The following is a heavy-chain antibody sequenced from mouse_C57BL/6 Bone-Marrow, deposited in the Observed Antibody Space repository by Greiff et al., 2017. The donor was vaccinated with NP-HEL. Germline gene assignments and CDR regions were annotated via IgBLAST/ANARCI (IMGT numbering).Heavy chain of an antibody. J-gene: IGHJ2*01. CDR3: ARRTTVVLDY. CDR1: GYTFTSYT. V-gene: IGHV1-4*01. Sequence: QVQLQQSGAELARPGASVKMSCKASGYTFTSYTMHWVKQRPGQGLEWIGYINPSSGYTKYSQKFKDKATLTADKSSSTAYMQLSSLTSEDSAVYYCARRTTVVLDYWGQGTTLTVSS. D-gene: IGHD1-1*01. CDR2: INPSSGYT.